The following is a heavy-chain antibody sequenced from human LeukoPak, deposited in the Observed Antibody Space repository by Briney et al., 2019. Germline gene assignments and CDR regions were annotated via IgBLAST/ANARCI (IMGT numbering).Heavy chain of an antibody. J-gene: IGHJ6*02. CDR3: ARDGEPRYWGSGYYYGMDV. CDR2: ISGSAGST. CDR1: GFNFGTYA. Sequence: GGSLRLSCAASGFNFGTYAMNWVRQAPGKGLEWVSSISGSAGSTYYAGSVKGRFTISRDNSKNTLSLQMNSLRADDTAVYYCARDGEPRYWGSGYYYGMDVWGQGATVTVSS. V-gene: IGHV3-23*01. D-gene: IGHD7-27*01.